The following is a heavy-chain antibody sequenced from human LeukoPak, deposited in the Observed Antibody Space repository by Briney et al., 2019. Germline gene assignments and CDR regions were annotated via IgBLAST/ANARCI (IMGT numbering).Heavy chain of an antibody. Sequence: PGGSLRLSCVASGFAFSDDSMNWVRQPPGKGLERVSSISSTSKYIYYADSVKGRFTISRDNAKNSLFLQMNNLRVDDSAVCYCAREYTAMAYDYWGQGNLVTVSS. J-gene: IGHJ4*02. CDR1: GFAFSDDS. D-gene: IGHD5-18*01. CDR3: AREYTAMAYDY. CDR2: ISSTSKYI. V-gene: IGHV3-21*01.